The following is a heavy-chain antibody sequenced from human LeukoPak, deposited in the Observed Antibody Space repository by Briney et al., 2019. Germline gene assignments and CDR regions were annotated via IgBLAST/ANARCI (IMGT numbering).Heavy chain of an antibody. V-gene: IGHV3-43*02. CDR1: GFTFDDYA. D-gene: IGHD3-9*01. CDR3: AKDTVLRYFDWLLPPYYYYYMDV. J-gene: IGHJ6*03. CDR2: ISGDGGST. Sequence: GGSLRLSCAASGFTFDDYAMHWVRQAPGKGLEWVSLISGDGGSTYYADSVKGRFTISRDNSKNSLYLQMNSLRTEDTALYYCAKDTVLRYFDWLLPPYYYYYMDVRGKGTTVTVSS.